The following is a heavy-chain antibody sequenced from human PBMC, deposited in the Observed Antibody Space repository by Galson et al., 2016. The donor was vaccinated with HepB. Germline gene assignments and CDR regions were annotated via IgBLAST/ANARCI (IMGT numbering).Heavy chain of an antibody. CDR2: IFSVDAT. D-gene: IGHD1-26*01. Sequence: SLRLSCAASGFTVSGKYMSWARQAPGKGLEWVAVIFSVDATYYRDSVKGRFTISRDNSKNTLYLQMNNLRAEDTAVYYCAKDPDSGRNLAADSWGQGTLVTVSS. V-gene: IGHV3-53*01. J-gene: IGHJ4*02. CDR1: GFTVSGKY. CDR3: AKDPDSGRNLAADS.